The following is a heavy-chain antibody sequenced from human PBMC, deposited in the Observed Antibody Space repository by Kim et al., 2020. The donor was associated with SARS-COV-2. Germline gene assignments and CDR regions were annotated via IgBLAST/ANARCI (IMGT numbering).Heavy chain of an antibody. J-gene: IGHJ4*01. Sequence: GGSLRLSCAASGFTFSSYGMHWVRQAPGKGLEWVAVISYDGSNKYYADSVKGRFTISRDNSKNTLYLQMNSLRAEDTAVYYCAKAKGIRLWELLGHDYWG. V-gene: IGHV3-30*18. CDR3: AKAKGIRLWELLGHDY. D-gene: IGHD1-26*01. CDR1: GFTFSSYG. CDR2: ISYDGSNK.